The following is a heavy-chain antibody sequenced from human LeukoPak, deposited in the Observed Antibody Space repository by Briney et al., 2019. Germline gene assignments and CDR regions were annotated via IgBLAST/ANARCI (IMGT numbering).Heavy chain of an antibody. V-gene: IGHV3-23*01. CDR2: ISGSGGST. CDR3: AKPPSGRNWFDP. Sequence: PGGSLRLSCAASGFTFSSYAMSWVRQAPGKGLEWVSAISGSGGSTYYADSAKGRFTISRDNSKNRLYLQMNSLRAEDTAVYYCAKPPSGRNWFDPWGQGTLVTVSS. D-gene: IGHD5-12*01. J-gene: IGHJ5*02. CDR1: GFTFSSYA.